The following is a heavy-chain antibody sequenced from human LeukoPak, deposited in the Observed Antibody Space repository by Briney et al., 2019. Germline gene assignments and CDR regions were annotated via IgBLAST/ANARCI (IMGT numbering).Heavy chain of an antibody. Sequence: SETLSLTCAVYGGSFSGYYWSWIRQPPGKGLEWIGEINHSGSTNYNPSLKSRVTISVDTSKNQFSLKLSSVTAADTAVYYCAREGVVGTLDYWGQGTLVTVSS. CDR2: INHSGST. D-gene: IGHD1-26*01. V-gene: IGHV4-34*01. CDR3: AREGVVGTLDY. CDR1: GGSFSGYY. J-gene: IGHJ4*02.